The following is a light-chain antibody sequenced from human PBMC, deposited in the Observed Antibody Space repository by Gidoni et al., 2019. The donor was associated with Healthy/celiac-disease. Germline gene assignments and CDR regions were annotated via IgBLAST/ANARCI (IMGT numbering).Light chain of an antibody. J-gene: IGKJ4*01. V-gene: IGKV1-9*01. CDR3: QQLNSYLPLT. Sequence: DIQLTQSPSFLSASVGDRVTITCRASQGISSYLAWYQQKPGKAPNLLIYAASTFQRGVQSRFSGSGSGTEFTLTISSLQPEDFATYYCQQLNSYLPLTFGGGTKVEIK. CDR2: AAS. CDR1: QGISSY.